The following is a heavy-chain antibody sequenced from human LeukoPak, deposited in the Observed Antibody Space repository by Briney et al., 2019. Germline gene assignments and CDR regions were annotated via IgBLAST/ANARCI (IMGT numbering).Heavy chain of an antibody. CDR1: GLTFSDYY. CDR2: ISSSGSTI. Sequence: KSGGSLRLSCAASGLTFSDYYMSWIRQAPGKGLEWVSYISSSGSTIYYADSVKGRLTISRDNAKNSLYLQMNSLRAEDTAVYYCAREQWPGRDAFDIWGQGTMVTVSS. J-gene: IGHJ3*02. V-gene: IGHV3-11*01. D-gene: IGHD6-19*01. CDR3: AREQWPGRDAFDI.